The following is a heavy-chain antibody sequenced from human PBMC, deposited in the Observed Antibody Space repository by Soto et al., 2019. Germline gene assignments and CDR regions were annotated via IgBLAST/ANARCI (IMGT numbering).Heavy chain of an antibody. CDR2: IKSKTDGGTT. D-gene: IGHD6-19*01. CDR3: TTQVPRIAVAGTQLYYYYGMDV. Sequence: GGSLRLSCAASGFTFSNAWMNWVRQAPGKGLEWVGRIKSKTDGGTTDYAAPVKGRFTISRDDSKNTLYLQMNSLKTEDTAVYYCTTQVPRIAVAGTQLYYYYGMDVWGQGTTVTVSS. J-gene: IGHJ6*02. CDR1: GFTFSNAW. V-gene: IGHV3-15*07.